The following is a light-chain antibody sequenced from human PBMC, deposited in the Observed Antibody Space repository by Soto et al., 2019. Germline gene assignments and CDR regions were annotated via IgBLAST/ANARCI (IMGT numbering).Light chain of an antibody. CDR1: ETVATN. CDR3: QQYFEWPPMT. J-gene: IGKJ1*01. CDR2: GAS. Sequence: VMTQSPATLSVSPGERATLSCWASETVATNLAWYQQKHGKAPRLLLSGASTRAAGISASFRGSGSGTEFTLTISSLRSEESAIYYCQQYFEWPPMTFGQGTKVEI. V-gene: IGKV3-15*01.